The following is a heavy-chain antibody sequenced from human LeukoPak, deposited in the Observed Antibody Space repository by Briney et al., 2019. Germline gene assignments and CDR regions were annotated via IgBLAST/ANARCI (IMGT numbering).Heavy chain of an antibody. D-gene: IGHD7-27*01. Sequence: SETLSLTCAVYGGSFSGYYWSWIRHPPGKGLEWIGEINHSGSTNYNPSLKSRVTISVDTSKNQFSLNLSSVTAADTAIYYCARSPGVSFDYWGQGTLVTVSS. CDR2: INHSGST. J-gene: IGHJ4*02. V-gene: IGHV4-34*01. CDR1: GGSFSGYY. CDR3: ARSPGVSFDY.